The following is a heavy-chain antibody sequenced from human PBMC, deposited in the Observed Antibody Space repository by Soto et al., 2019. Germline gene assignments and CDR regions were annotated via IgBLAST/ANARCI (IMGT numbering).Heavy chain of an antibody. CDR2: IYHTGNT. Sequence: SETLSLTCSVSGGSISDDSYWSWIRQTPGKGLEWIGYIYHTGNTYYNPSLRSRVSLSVDKSKSQFSLKLISVTAADTAVYYCARDEYQLLSSVSWFDSWGQGTLVTVSS. V-gene: IGHV4-30-4*01. CDR1: GGSISDDSY. J-gene: IGHJ5*01. D-gene: IGHD2-2*01. CDR3: ARDEYQLLSSVSWFDS.